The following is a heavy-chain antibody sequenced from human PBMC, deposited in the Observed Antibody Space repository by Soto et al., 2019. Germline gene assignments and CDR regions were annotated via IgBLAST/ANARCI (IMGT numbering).Heavy chain of an antibody. J-gene: IGHJ4*02. CDR3: ARSLLAYCGGECYSDFDY. Sequence: PSQTRSLTCAISGDSVSSNSAAWNWIRQSPSRGLEWLGRTYYRSKWYNDYAVSVKSRITINPDTSKNQFSLQLNSVTPEDTAVSYRARSLLAYCGGECYSDFDYWGQGTLVTVSS. CDR2: TYYRSKWYN. D-gene: IGHD2-21*01. CDR1: GDSVSSNSAA. V-gene: IGHV6-1*01.